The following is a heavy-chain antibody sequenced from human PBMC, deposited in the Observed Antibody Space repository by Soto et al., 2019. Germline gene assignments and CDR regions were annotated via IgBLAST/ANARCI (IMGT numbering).Heavy chain of an antibody. Sequence: SETLSLTCPVSGFSISSYYWSWIRQPPGKGLEWIGYIYYSGSTNYNPSLKSRVTISVDTSKNQFSLKLSSVTAADTAVYYCARARDDCSSTSCYSYWYFDLWGRGTLVTVSS. V-gene: IGHV4-59*01. CDR3: ARARDDCSSTSCYSYWYFDL. D-gene: IGHD2-2*01. CDR1: GFSISSYY. CDR2: IYYSGST. J-gene: IGHJ2*01.